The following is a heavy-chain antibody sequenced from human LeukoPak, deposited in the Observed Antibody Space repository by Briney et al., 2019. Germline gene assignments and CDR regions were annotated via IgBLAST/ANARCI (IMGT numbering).Heavy chain of an antibody. CDR3: ARHMNGNYGLH. Sequence: SETLSLTCTVSGGSISSYYWSWIRQPPGKGLEWIGYIYYSGSTNYNPSLKSRVTISVDTSKNQFSLKLSSVTAADTAVYYCARHMNGNYGLHWGQGTLVTVSS. J-gene: IGHJ4*02. CDR1: GGSISSYY. CDR2: IYYSGST. D-gene: IGHD1-7*01. V-gene: IGHV4-59*01.